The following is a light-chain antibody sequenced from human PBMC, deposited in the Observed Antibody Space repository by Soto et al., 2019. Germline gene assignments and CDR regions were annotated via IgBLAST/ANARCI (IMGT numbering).Light chain of an antibody. J-gene: IGKJ1*01. CDR1: QGISTY. CDR2: AAS. V-gene: IGKV1-39*01. CDR3: QQSYSTTWT. Sequence: DIQMTQSPSSLSASVGDRVTITCRASQGISTYLNWYQQKPGKAPKLLIYAASSLQSGVPSRFSGSGSETEFTLTISSLQPEDFAPYSCQQSYSTTWTFGQGTKVEIK.